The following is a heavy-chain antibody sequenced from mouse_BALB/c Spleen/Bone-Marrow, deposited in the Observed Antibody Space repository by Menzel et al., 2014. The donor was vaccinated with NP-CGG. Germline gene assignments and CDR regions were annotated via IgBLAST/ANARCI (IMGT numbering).Heavy chain of an antibody. CDR2: INSYGGST. CDR3: AGSYYGSTFDY. V-gene: IGHV5-6-2*01. Sequence: EVHLVEPGGGLVKPGGSLKLSCAASGFTFSSYYMSWVRQTPEKRLELVAAINSYGGSTYYPDTVKGRFTISRDNAKNTLYLQMSSLKSEDTALYYCAGSYYGSTFDYWGQGTTLTVSS. D-gene: IGHD1-1*01. CDR1: GFTFSSYY. J-gene: IGHJ2*01.